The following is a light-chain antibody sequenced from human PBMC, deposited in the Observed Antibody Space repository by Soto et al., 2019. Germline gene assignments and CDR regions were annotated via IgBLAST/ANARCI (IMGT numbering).Light chain of an antibody. CDR3: SSYTSSSTLGV. CDR2: DVS. V-gene: IGLV2-14*01. CDR1: SSDVGGYNY. Sequence: QSALTQPASVSGSPGQSITISCTGTSSDVGGYNYVSWYQQHPGKAPKLMIYDVSNRPSGVSNRFSGSKSGNTASLTISGLQADDEADYYCSSYTSSSTLGVFGGGTKLTVL. J-gene: IGLJ2*01.